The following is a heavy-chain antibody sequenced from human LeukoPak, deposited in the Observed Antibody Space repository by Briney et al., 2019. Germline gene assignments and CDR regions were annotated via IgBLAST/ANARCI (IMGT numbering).Heavy chain of an antibody. CDR2: ISYHGSNK. D-gene: IGHD2-15*01. CDR3: ARGSAYCSGGSCYSGLDD. CDR1: RFTFSSYS. J-gene: IGHJ4*02. V-gene: IGHV3-30*03. Sequence: GGSLRLSCAASRFTFSSYSMNWVCQAPGKGLEGVAVISYHGSNKDYADSVKGRFTISRDNSKNTLYLQMNSLRAEDTAVYYCARGSAYCSGGSCYSGLDDWGQGTLVTVSS.